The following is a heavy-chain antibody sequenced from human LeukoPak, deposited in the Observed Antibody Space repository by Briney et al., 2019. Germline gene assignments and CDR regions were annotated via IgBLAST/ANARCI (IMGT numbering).Heavy chain of an antibody. CDR1: GFTFSRYG. CDR3: AKDLSFSTSVFDY. CDR2: ISYDGRNK. V-gene: IGHV3-30*18. D-gene: IGHD6-6*01. Sequence: GGSLRLSCAASGFTFSRYGIHWVRQAPGKGLEWVAVISYDGRNKYFADSVRGRFAVSRDNSKNTLYLQMDGLRAEDTAVYYCAKDLSFSTSVFDYWGQGTLVTVSS. J-gene: IGHJ4*02.